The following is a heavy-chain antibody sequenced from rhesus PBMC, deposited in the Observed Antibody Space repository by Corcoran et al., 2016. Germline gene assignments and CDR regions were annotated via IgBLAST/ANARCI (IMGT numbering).Heavy chain of an antibody. CDR3: ASHIRVLLTGQRGGSWNDY. D-gene: IGHD6-25*01. CDR1: GYSIGNHYY. J-gene: IGHJ4*01. Sequence: QVQLQESGPGLVKPSETLSLTCAVSGYSIGNHYYWGWIRQPPGKGLEYLGYMNGKRGNTYNNPSLKRLVTISKDTSKNQFSLKLNSVTAADTAVYYCASHIRVLLTGQRGGSWNDYWGQGVRVIVSS. CDR2: MNGKRGNT. V-gene: IGHV4-99*01.